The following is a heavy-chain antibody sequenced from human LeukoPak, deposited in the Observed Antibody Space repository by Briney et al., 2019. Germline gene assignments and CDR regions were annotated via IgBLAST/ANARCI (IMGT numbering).Heavy chain of an antibody. CDR1: GDSIDNGYY. V-gene: IGHV4-38-2*02. CDR2: IYHSGVT. D-gene: IGHD6-19*01. Sequence: SGTLSLTCSVSGDSIDNGYYWAWIRQPPGKGLEWIGIIYHSGVTYYNPSLKRPVTISVDTSKNQFSLKLSSVTAADTAVYYCAREGWQWLVHAFDIWGQGTMVTVSS. J-gene: IGHJ3*02. CDR3: AREGWQWLVHAFDI.